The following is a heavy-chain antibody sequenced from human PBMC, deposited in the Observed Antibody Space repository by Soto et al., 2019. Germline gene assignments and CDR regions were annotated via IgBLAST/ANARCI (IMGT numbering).Heavy chain of an antibody. V-gene: IGHV3-30-3*01. Sequence: PGGSLRLTCAASGFTFSSYAMHWVRQAPGKGLEWVAVISYDGSNKYYADSVKGRFTISRDNSKNTLYLQMNSLRAEDTAVYYCARDRTEMGEGKQLEYYYYDGMDVWGQGTTVTVSS. CDR2: ISYDGSNK. D-gene: IGHD6-13*01. CDR3: ARDRTEMGEGKQLEYYYYDGMDV. J-gene: IGHJ6*02. CDR1: GFTFSSYA.